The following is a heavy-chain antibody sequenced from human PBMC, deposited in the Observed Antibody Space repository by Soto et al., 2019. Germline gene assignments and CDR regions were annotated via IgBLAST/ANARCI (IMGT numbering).Heavy chain of an antibody. J-gene: IGHJ6*02. Sequence: SETLSLTCTVSGGSVSSGSYYWSWIRQPPGKGLEWIGYIYYSGSTNYNPSLKSRVTISVDTSKNQFSLKLSSVTAADTAVYYCARDRIAAAGGYYYGMDVWGQGTTVTVSS. CDR2: IYYSGST. CDR1: GGSVSSGSYY. D-gene: IGHD6-13*01. V-gene: IGHV4-61*01. CDR3: ARDRIAAAGGYYYGMDV.